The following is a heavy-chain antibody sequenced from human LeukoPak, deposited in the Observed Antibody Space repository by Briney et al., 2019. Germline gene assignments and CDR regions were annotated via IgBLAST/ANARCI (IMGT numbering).Heavy chain of an antibody. CDR2: IDPSDSET. CDR3: ARQTAMGRSGDY. CDR1: GYSFTSYW. D-gene: IGHD5-18*01. Sequence: GESLKISCTASGYSFTSYWIGWVRQMPGKGLEWMGIIDPSDSETRYTPSFQGQVTISADKSLTTADLQWNSLKASDTAMYYCARQTAMGRSGDYWGQGTLVTVSS. J-gene: IGHJ4*02. V-gene: IGHV5-51*01.